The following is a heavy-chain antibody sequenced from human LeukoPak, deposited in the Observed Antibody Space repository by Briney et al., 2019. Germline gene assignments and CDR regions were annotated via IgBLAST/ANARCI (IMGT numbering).Heavy chain of an antibody. CDR2: ISWNSGSI. CDR3: ARDRYYGSGSPTHYYYYMDV. D-gene: IGHD3-10*01. V-gene: IGHV3-9*01. J-gene: IGHJ6*03. Sequence: GGSLRLSCAASGFTFDDYAMHWVRQAPGKGLEWVSGISWNSGSIGYADSVKGRFTISRDNAKNSLYLQMNSLRAEDTAVYYCARDRYYGSGSPTHYYYYMDVWGKGTTVTVSS. CDR1: GFTFDDYA.